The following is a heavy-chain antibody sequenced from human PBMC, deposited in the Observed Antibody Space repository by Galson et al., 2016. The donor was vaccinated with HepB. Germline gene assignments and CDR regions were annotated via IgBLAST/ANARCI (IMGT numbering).Heavy chain of an antibody. J-gene: IGHJ4*02. D-gene: IGHD3-10*01. CDR3: ARDRKVLLWFGEPEDY. V-gene: IGHV3-11*01. CDR1: GFTFSDYY. CDR2: ISSSGSTI. Sequence: SLRLSCAASGFTFSDYYMNWIRQAPGKGLEWVSSISSSGSTIYYADSVKGRFIISRDNAKNLLYLQMNSLRAEDTAVYYCARDRKVLLWFGEPEDYWGQGTLVSVSS.